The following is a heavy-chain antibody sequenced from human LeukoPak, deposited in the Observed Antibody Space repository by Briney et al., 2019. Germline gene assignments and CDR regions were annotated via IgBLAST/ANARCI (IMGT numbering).Heavy chain of an antibody. CDR1: GGSISSGSYY. CDR2: IYYSGST. J-gene: IGHJ4*02. Sequence: SETLSLTCTVSGGSISSGSYYWRWIRQPPGKGLEWIGYIYYSGSTNYNPSLKSRVTISVDTSKNQFSLKLSSVTAADTAVYYCARVHSSGWFQDDSWGQGTLVTVSS. D-gene: IGHD6-19*01. CDR3: ARVHSSGWFQDDS. V-gene: IGHV4-61*01.